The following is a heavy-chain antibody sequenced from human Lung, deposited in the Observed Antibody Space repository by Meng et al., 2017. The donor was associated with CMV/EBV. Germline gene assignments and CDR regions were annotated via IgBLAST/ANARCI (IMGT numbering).Heavy chain of an antibody. CDR3: ARARSPTHFDY. CDR1: GFTFSTYD. CDR2: IGTVGDT. V-gene: IGHV3-13*01. J-gene: IGHJ4*02. Sequence: GEXXTISCTASGFTFSTYDFHWVRQPTGKGLEWVSSIGTVGDTYSIGSVKGRFIISREDAKNSVYLQMNGLRDGDTGLYYCARARSPTHFDYWCQGAVVTVSS.